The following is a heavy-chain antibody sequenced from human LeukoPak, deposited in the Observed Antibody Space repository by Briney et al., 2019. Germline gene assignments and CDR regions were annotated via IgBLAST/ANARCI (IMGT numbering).Heavy chain of an antibody. D-gene: IGHD4-17*01. CDR2: INPDGSTT. J-gene: IGHJ4*02. CDR3: ARDFHGDHDY. Sequence: GGSLRLSCAASGFTLSGYWVHWVRQPPGKGLVWVARINPDGSTTSYADSVKGRITISRDNAKNTLYLQMHSLRAEDTAVYYCARDFHGDHDYWGQGTLVTVSS. CDR1: GFTLSGYW. V-gene: IGHV3-74*01.